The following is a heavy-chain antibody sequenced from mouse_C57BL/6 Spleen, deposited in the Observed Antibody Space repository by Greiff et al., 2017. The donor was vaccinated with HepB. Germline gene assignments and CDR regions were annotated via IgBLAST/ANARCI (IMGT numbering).Heavy chain of an antibody. CDR2: ISYSGST. D-gene: IGHD2-1*01. CDR1: GYSITSGYD. V-gene: IGHV3-1*01. J-gene: IGHJ3*01. CDR3: ARGYGNYDWFAY. Sequence: EVQLQESGPGMVKPSQSLSLTCTVTGYSITSGYDWHWIRHFPGNKLEWMGYISYSGSTNYNPSLKSRISITHDTSKNHFFLKLNSVTTEYTATYYCARGYGNYDWFAYWGQGTLVTVSA.